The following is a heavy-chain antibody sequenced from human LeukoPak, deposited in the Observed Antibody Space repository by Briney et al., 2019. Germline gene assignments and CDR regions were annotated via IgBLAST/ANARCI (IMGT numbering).Heavy chain of an antibody. J-gene: IGHJ3*02. CDR3: ARDSRLYYDILTLSAFDI. Sequence: ASVKVSCKASGYTFTSYGISWVRQAPGQGLEWMGWISAYNGNTNYAQKLQGGVTMTTDTSTSTAYMELRSLRSDDTAVYYCARDSRLYYDILTLSAFDIWGQGTMVTVSS. CDR2: ISAYNGNT. V-gene: IGHV1-18*04. D-gene: IGHD3-9*01. CDR1: GYTFTSYG.